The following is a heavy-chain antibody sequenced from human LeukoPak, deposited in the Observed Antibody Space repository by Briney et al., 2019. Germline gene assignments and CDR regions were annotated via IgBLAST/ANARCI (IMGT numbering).Heavy chain of an antibody. D-gene: IGHD4-17*01. CDR2: IYYSGST. CDR1: GGSISSSRYY. V-gene: IGHV4-39*07. Sequence: SETLSLTCTVSGGSISSSRYYWGWIRQPPGKGLEWIGSIYYSGSTYYNPSLKGRVTISVDTSKNQFSLRLSSVTAADTAVYYCARPLYGDYLRYAFDIWGQGTMVTVSS. CDR3: ARPLYGDYLRYAFDI. J-gene: IGHJ3*02.